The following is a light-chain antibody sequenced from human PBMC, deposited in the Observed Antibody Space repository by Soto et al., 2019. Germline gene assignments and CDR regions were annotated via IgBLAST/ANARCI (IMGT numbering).Light chain of an antibody. CDR2: DAS. V-gene: IGKV1-5*01. CDR1: QSISSR. Sequence: DIQIIQSPSTLSASVGEIVTITCRASQSISSRLSWYQQKPGKAPKLLIYDASSLESGVPSRFSGSGSGTEFTLTISSLQPDDFATYYCQQYNSYPLTFGGGTKVDIK. J-gene: IGKJ4*01. CDR3: QQYNSYPLT.